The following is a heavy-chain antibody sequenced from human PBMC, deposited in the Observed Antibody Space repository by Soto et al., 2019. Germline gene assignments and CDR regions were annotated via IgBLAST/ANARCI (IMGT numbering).Heavy chain of an antibody. Sequence: GASVKVSCKVSGYTLTELSMHWVRQAPGKGLEWMGGFDPEDGETIYAQKFQGRVTMTEDTSTDTAYMALSSLRSEDTAVYYGATAKSTMVRGLTLDVWGQGTTVTVSS. V-gene: IGHV1-24*01. D-gene: IGHD3-10*01. CDR2: FDPEDGET. J-gene: IGHJ6*02. CDR1: GYTLTELS. CDR3: ATAKSTMVRGLTLDV.